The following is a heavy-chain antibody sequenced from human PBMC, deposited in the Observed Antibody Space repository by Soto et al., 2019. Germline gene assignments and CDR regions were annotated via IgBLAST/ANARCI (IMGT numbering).Heavy chain of an antibody. J-gene: IGHJ5*02. CDR3: ARAVPRYYDSSGYTNWFDP. D-gene: IGHD3-22*01. CDR2: IYYSGST. CDR1: GDSINNYY. V-gene: IGHV4-59*01. Sequence: SETLSLTCSVSGDSINNYYWSWIRQPPGKGLEWIGYIYYSGSTNYNPSLKSRVTISVDTSKNQFSLKLSSVTAADMAVYYCARAVPRYYDSSGYTNWFDPWGQGTLVTVSS.